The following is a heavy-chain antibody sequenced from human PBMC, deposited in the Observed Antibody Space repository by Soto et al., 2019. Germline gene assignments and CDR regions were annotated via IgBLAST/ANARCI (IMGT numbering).Heavy chain of an antibody. CDR1: GFTFSSYG. Sequence: GGSLRLSCAASGFTFSSYGMHWVRQAPGKGLEWVAVISYDGSNKYYADSVKGRFTISRDNSKNTLYLQMNSLRAEDTAVYYCAKEYYYDSSGYQDWGQGTLVTVSS. V-gene: IGHV3-30*18. D-gene: IGHD3-22*01. CDR3: AKEYYYDSSGYQD. CDR2: ISYDGSNK. J-gene: IGHJ4*02.